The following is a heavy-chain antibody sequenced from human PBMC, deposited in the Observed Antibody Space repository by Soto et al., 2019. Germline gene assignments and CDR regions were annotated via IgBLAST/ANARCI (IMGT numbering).Heavy chain of an antibody. V-gene: IGHV3-64*01. CDR3: ARREQSDYYYMDV. Sequence: EVQLVESGGGLVQPGGSLRLSCAASGFTFSNYAMDWVRQAPGKVLEYVSGISSNGVGTYYANSVKDRFTISRDNSKNTLYRQMGSLRAEDMAVYYCARREQSDYYYMDVGGKGTSVTVSS. D-gene: IGHD6-19*01. CDR2: ISSNGVGT. CDR1: GFTFSNYA. J-gene: IGHJ6*03.